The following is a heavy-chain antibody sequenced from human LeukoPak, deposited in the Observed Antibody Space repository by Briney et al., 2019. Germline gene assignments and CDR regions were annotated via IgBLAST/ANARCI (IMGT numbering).Heavy chain of an antibody. Sequence: SETLSLTCAVSGYSISSGYYWGWIRQPPGKGLEWIGSIYHSGSTYYNPSPKSRVTISVDTSKNQFSLKLSSVTAADTAVYYCARRYGSGWPTFDYWGQRTPVTVSS. D-gene: IGHD6-19*01. CDR2: IYHSGST. V-gene: IGHV4-38-2*01. J-gene: IGHJ4*02. CDR3: ARRYGSGWPTFDY. CDR1: GYSISSGYY.